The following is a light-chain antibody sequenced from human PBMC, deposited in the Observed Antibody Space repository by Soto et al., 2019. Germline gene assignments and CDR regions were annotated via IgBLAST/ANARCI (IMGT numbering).Light chain of an antibody. V-gene: IGLV2-23*01. CDR2: EDY. CDR3: CSHAGFNTPYV. CDR1: NTDVENYNF. Sequence: QSALAQPPCVSFSPGHSITIACSGINTDVENYNFVSWYQQRPGKAPKLMIYEDYKRPSGVSNRFSGSKSGNTASLTISGLQTEDEADYYCCSHAGFNTPYVFATGTKVTVL. J-gene: IGLJ1*01.